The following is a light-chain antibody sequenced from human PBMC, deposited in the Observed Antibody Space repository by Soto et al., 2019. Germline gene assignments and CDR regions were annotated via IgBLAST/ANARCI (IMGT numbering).Light chain of an antibody. CDR2: GAS. V-gene: IGKV3-15*01. CDR3: QQYNNWPPWT. CDR1: QSVDSAY. J-gene: IGKJ1*01. Sequence: EIVLTQSPGTLSLSTGERATLSCRASQSVDSAYLAWFQHKPGQAPRLLIYGASTRATGLPARFSGSGSGTEFTLTISSLQSEDFAVYYCQQYNNWPPWTFGQGTKVDIK.